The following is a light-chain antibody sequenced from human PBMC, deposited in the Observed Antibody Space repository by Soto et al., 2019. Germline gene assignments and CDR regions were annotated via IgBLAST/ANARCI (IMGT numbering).Light chain of an antibody. CDR3: QQSHYSWT. CDR1: QSINRN. CDR2: AAS. Sequence: DIQMTQSPSSLSASVGDRVTITCRASQSINRNLNWYQRKPGKAPNLLIYAASSLQSGVPSRFSGSGSGTDFTLTISGLQPEDFATYYCQQSHYSWTFGQGTKVEMK. J-gene: IGKJ1*01. V-gene: IGKV1-39*01.